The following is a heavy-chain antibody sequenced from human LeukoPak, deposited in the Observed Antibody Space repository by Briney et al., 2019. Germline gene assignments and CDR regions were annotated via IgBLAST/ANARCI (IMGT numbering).Heavy chain of an antibody. V-gene: IGHV3-30*18. D-gene: IGHD2-2*01. J-gene: IGHJ4*02. CDR2: ISYDGRNI. CDR3: AKGPLRGTAAAIDY. CDR1: GFSFSSYA. Sequence: GGSLRLSCAASGFSFSSYAMSWVRQAPGKGLEWVAVISYDGRNIHYPDSMKGRFTISRDISTDTLWLQMDSLRTEDTAVYYCAKGPLRGTAAAIDYWGQGTLVTVSS.